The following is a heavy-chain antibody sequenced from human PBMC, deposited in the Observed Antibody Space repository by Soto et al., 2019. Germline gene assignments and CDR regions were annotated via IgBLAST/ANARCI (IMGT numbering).Heavy chain of an antibody. D-gene: IGHD2-2*02. V-gene: IGHV1-2*02. CDR3: AREGYCSSTSCYIDNY. Sequence: ASVKVSCKXSGYTFAGYYMHWVRQAPGQGLEWMGWINPNSGGTNYAQKFQGRVTMTRDTSISTAYMELSRLRSDDTAVYYCAREGYCSSTSCYIDNYWGQGTLVTVSS. CDR2: INPNSGGT. J-gene: IGHJ4*02. CDR1: GYTFAGYY.